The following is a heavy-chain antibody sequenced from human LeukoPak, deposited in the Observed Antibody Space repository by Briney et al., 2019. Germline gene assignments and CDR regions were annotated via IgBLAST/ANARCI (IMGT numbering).Heavy chain of an antibody. CDR3: AKELAECGGDCYSLLDY. D-gene: IGHD2-21*02. V-gene: IGHV3-23*01. Sequence: GGSLRLSCAASGLTFSSYSMSWVRRAPGRGLEWVSLISGSGGSTYYADSAKGRFTISRANSKNTLYLQMNSLRAEDTAIYYCAKELAECGGDCYSLLDYWGQGTLVTVSS. CDR1: GLTFSSYS. J-gene: IGHJ4*02. CDR2: ISGSGGST.